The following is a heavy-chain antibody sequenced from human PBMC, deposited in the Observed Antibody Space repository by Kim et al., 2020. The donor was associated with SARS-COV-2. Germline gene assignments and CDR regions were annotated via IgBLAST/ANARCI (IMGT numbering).Heavy chain of an antibody. Sequence: GGSLRLSCAASGFMFSGYGLNWVRQAPGKGLEWVSNIRSDRNSTYYTDSVKGRFTISRNYFKHTLNLQMHSLRYEDTAVYSCARDRDGREHYGYGWGR. D-gene: IGHD5-18*01. V-gene: IGHV3-30*04. CDR3: ARDRDGREHYGYG. CDR2: IRSDRNST. CDR1: GFMFSGYG. J-gene: IGHJ2*01.